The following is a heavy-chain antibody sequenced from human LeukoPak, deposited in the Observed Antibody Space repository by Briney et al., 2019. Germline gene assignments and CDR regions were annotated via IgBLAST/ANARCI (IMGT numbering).Heavy chain of an antibody. V-gene: IGHV3-30*18. J-gene: IGHJ4*02. D-gene: IGHD6-19*01. CDR3: AKDSRGWYGGIDY. CDR2: ISYDGNYK. CDR1: GFTFSSYG. Sequence: PGGSLRLSCAASGFTFSSYGMHWVRQAPGKGLEWVAVISYDGNYKFYGGSVKGRFTISRDNSKSTLYLQMNSLRSEDTAVYYCAKDSRGWYGGIDYWGQGTLVTVSS.